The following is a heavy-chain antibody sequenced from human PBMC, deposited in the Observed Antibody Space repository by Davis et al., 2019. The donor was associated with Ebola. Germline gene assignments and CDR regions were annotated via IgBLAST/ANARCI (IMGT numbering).Heavy chain of an antibody. CDR1: GFIFKTYT. CDR2: ISYDGSNK. Sequence: GESLKISCAASGFIFKTYTMHWVRQAPGKGLEWVAVISYDGSNKYYADSVKGRFTISRDNSKNTLYLQMNSLGAEDTAVYYCRLDIVVVVAADDAFDIWGQGTMVTVSS. V-gene: IGHV3-30*04. D-gene: IGHD2-15*01. CDR3: RLDIVVVVAADDAFDI. J-gene: IGHJ3*02.